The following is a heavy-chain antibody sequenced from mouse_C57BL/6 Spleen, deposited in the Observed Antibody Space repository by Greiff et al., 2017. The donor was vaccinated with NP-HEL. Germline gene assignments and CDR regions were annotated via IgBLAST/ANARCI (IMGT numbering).Heavy chain of an antibody. Sequence: VQLQQSGAELVRPGPSVKVSCKASGYAFTNYLIEWVKQRPGQGLEWIGVINPGSGGTNYNEKFKGKATLTADKSSSTAYMQLSSLTSEDSAVYFCARYGRDYAMDYWGQGTSVTVSS. D-gene: IGHD1-1*02. CDR1: GYAFTNYL. CDR2: INPGSGGT. V-gene: IGHV1-54*01. CDR3: ARYGRDYAMDY. J-gene: IGHJ4*01.